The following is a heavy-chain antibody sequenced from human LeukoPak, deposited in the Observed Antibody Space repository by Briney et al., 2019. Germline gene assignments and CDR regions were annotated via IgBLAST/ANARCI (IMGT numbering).Heavy chain of an antibody. Sequence: PGGSLRLSCAASGFTFSSYSMNWVRQAPGKGLEWVSSISSSSSYIYYADSVKGRFTISRDNAKNSLYLQMNSLRAEDTAVYYCAQDIVVVPAAPMGSWGQGTLVTVSS. CDR1: GFTFSSYS. CDR2: ISSSSSYI. D-gene: IGHD2-2*01. CDR3: AQDIVVVPAAPMGS. V-gene: IGHV3-21*01. J-gene: IGHJ4*02.